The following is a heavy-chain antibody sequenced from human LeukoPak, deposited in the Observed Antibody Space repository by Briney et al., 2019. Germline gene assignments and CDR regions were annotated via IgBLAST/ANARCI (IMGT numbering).Heavy chain of an antibody. CDR2: IYPGDYDT. CDR3: AIAAAGSLDY. V-gene: IGHV5-51*01. D-gene: IGHD6-13*01. J-gene: IGHJ4*02. CDR1: GYSFTNYW. Sequence: GESLKISCKGSGYSFTNYWIEWVRQMPGKGLEWMGIIYPGDYDTRYSPSFQGQVTLSVDKSISTAYLQWSSLKASDTAMYYCAIAAAGSLDYWGQGTLVTVSS.